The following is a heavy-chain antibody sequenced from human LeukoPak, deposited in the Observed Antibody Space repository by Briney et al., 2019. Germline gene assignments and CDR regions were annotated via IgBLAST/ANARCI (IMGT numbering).Heavy chain of an antibody. J-gene: IGHJ6*02. CDR3: ARHDYYYYYGMDV. V-gene: IGHV4-59*08. CDR1: GGSISSYY. Sequence: PSETLSLTCTVSGGSISSYYWSWIRQPPGKGLEWIGYIYYSGSTNYNPSLESRVTISVDTSKNQFSLKLSSVTAADTAVYYCARHDYYYYYGMDVWGQGTTVTVSS. CDR2: IYYSGST.